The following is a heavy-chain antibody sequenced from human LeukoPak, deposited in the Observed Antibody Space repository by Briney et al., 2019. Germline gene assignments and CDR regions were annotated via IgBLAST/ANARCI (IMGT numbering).Heavy chain of an antibody. V-gene: IGHV3-43*02. Sequence: GGSLRLSCAASGSTFDDYAMHWVRQTPGKGLEWVSLISGDGGDTYYADSVKGRFTISRDNSKNSLYLQMNSLRTEDTALYYCAKTYYDILTNFPAAFDIWGQGTMVTVSS. CDR2: ISGDGGDT. CDR3: AKTYYDILTNFPAAFDI. CDR1: GSTFDDYA. D-gene: IGHD3-9*01. J-gene: IGHJ3*02.